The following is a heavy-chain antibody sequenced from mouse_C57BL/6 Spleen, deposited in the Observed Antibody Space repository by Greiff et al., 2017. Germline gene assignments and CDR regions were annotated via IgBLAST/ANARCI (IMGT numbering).Heavy chain of an antibody. J-gene: IGHJ2*01. CDR1: GFNIKDYY. CDR3: TTNYGSSYDFDY. D-gene: IGHD1-1*01. Sequence: EVKLMESGAELVRPGASVKLSCTASGFNIKDYYMHWVKQRPEQGLEWIGRIDPEDGDTEYAPKFQGKATMTADTSSNTAYLQLSSLTSEDTAVYYCTTNYGSSYDFDYWGQGTTLTVSS. CDR2: IDPEDGDT. V-gene: IGHV14-1*01.